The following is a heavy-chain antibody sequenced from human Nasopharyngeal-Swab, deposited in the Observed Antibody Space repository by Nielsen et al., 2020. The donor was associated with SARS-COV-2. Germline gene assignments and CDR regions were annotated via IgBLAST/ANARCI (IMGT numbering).Heavy chain of an antibody. CDR2: SRDKANGYTA. CDR3: TTDPDDWVDY. V-gene: IGHV3-72*01. CDR1: GFTSSDHY. J-gene: IGHJ4*02. D-gene: IGHD3-16*01. Sequence: GESLKISCAASGFTSSDHYMDWVRQAPGKGLEWVGRSRDKANGYTAEYAASVKGRFSISRDDSKNSVYLQMNSLKTEDTAVYYCTTDPDDWVDYWGQGTLVTVSS.